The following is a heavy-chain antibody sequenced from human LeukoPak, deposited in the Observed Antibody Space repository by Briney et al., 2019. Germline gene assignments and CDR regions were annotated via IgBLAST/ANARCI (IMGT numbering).Heavy chain of an antibody. J-gene: IGHJ4*02. CDR1: GFTFSSYV. V-gene: IGHV3-23*01. D-gene: IGHD1-14*01. Sequence: GGSLRLSCAASGFTFSSYVMSWVRQAPGKGLEWVSAISGSGGSTYYADSVKGRFAISRDNSKNTLYVQMNSLRAEDTAVYYCAKGPGGNRWAYFAYWGQGTLVTVSS. CDR2: ISGSGGST. CDR3: AKGPGGNRWAYFAY.